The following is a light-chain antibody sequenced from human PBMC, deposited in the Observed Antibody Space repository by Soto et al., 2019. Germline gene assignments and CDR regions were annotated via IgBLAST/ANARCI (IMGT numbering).Light chain of an antibody. CDR3: QQYAGPPPT. CDR2: GAS. J-gene: IGKJ5*01. CDR1: QSVSSY. V-gene: IGKV3-20*01. Sequence: EIVLTQSPATLSLSPGERATLSCRASQSVSSYLAWYQQKPGQAPRVIMYGASRRATGIPDRFSGGGSGTDFTLTISRLEPEDFAVYFCQQYAGPPPTFGQGTRLENK.